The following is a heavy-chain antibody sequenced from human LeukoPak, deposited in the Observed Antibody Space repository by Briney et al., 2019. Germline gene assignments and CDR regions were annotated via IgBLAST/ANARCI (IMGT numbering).Heavy chain of an antibody. CDR3: ARGVASFRYDAFDI. J-gene: IGHJ3*02. Sequence: WINTNTGNPTYAQGFTGRFVLSLDTSVRTAHLQISSLKAEDTAVYYCARGVASFRYDAFDIWGQGTMVTVSS. V-gene: IGHV7-4-1*02. CDR2: INTNTGNP. D-gene: IGHD3-3*01.